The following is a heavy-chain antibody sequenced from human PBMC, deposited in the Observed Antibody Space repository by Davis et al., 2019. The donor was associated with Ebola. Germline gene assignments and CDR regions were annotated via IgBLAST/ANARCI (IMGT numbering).Heavy chain of an antibody. V-gene: IGHV3-48*02. Sequence: GESLKISCVASGIPFTTYSMNWVRQAPGKGLEWVSYISSSSSTIYYADSVKGRFTISRDNAKNSLYLQMNSLRDEDTAVYYCARAAYYDSSGYYGYYYGMDVWGQGTTVTVSS. CDR3: ARAAYYDSSGYYGYYYGMDV. CDR1: GIPFTTYS. CDR2: ISSSSSTI. D-gene: IGHD3-22*01. J-gene: IGHJ6*02.